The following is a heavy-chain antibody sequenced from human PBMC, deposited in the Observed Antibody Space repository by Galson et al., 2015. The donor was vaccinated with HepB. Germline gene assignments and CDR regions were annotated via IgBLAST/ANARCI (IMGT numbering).Heavy chain of an antibody. CDR3: ATGPRYYYFDY. J-gene: IGHJ4*02. Sequence: SVKVSCKVSGYTLTELSMHWVRQAPGKGLEWMGGFDPEDGETIYAQKFQGRVTMTEGTSTDTAYMELSSLRSEDTAVYYCATGPRYYYFDYWGQGTLVTVSS. D-gene: IGHD3-16*02. CDR1: GYTLTELS. CDR2: FDPEDGET. V-gene: IGHV1-24*01.